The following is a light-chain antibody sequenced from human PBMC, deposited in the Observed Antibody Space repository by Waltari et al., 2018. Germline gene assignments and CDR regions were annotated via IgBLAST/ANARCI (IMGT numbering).Light chain of an antibody. CDR2: RAS. V-gene: IGKV3-15*01. CDR3: QQYNNWPIT. J-gene: IGKJ5*01. CDR1: QPINSH. Sequence: EIVMTQSPATLSVSPGERAALSCRASQPINSHLAWSQLKPGQAPRRLMYRASTRATGIPARFSGRGSETEFTLTISSLQSEDFAVYSCQQYNNWPITFGQGTRLEIK.